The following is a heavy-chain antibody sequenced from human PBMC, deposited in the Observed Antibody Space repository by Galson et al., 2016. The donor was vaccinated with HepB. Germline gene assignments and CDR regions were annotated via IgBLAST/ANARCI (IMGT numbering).Heavy chain of an antibody. V-gene: IGHV3-74*01. Sequence: SLRLSCAASGFTLNTYYMYWVRQAPGKGLVWVSSMNGAGNERNYADSVKGRFTISRDNSKNTLYLQMSSLRAEDTAIYYCLNYYASGSYFYWGQGTLVTVSS. CDR1: GFTLNTYY. J-gene: IGHJ4*02. CDR3: LNYYASGSYFY. D-gene: IGHD3-10*01. CDR2: MNGAGNER.